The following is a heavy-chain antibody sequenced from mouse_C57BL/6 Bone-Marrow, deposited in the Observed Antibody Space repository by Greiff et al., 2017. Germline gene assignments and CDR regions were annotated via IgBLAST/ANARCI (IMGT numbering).Heavy chain of an antibody. D-gene: IGHD1-1*01. Sequence: VQLKASGAELVRPGASVKLSCTASGFNIKDDYMHWVKQRPEQGLEWIGWIDPENGDTEYASKFQGKATITADTSSNTAYLQLSSLTSEEPAVYYCTTGYYYGSSYDAMDYWGQGTSVTVSS. CDR3: TTGYYYGSSYDAMDY. CDR2: IDPENGDT. J-gene: IGHJ4*01. V-gene: IGHV14-4*01. CDR1: GFNIKDDY.